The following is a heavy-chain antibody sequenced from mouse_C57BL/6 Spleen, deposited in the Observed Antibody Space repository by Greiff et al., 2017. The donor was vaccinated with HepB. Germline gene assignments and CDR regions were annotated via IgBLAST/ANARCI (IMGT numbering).Heavy chain of an antibody. Sequence: EVQLQQSGPELVKPGASVKMSCKASGYTFTDYNMHWVKQSHGKSLEWIGYINPNNGGTSYNQKFKGKATLTVNKSSSTAYMELRSLTSEDSAVYYCARLYGYDGGFAYWGQGTLVTVSA. D-gene: IGHD2-2*01. CDR1: GYTFTDYN. CDR2: INPNNGGT. J-gene: IGHJ3*01. CDR3: ARLYGYDGGFAY. V-gene: IGHV1-22*01.